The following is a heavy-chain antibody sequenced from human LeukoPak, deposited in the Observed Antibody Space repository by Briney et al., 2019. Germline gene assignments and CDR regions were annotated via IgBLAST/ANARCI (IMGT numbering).Heavy chain of an antibody. CDR2: INHSGST. J-gene: IGHJ4*02. Sequence: SETLSLTCAVYGVSFSGYYWSWIRQPPGKGLEWIGEINHSGSTNYNPSLKSRVTISVDTSKNQFSLKLRSVTAADTAVYYCARGRLVHNYWGQGTLVTVSS. V-gene: IGHV4-34*01. D-gene: IGHD3-16*01. CDR3: ARGRLVHNY. CDR1: GVSFSGYY.